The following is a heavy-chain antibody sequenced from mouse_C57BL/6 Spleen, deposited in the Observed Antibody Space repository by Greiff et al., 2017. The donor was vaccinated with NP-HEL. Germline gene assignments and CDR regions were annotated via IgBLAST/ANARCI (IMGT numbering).Heavy chain of an antibody. J-gene: IGHJ2*01. CDR2: INPYNGGT. D-gene: IGHD2-5*01. CDR1: GYTFTDYY. CDR3: ARSGSNYVGTYYFDY. Sequence: EVQLQQSGPVLVKPGASVKMSCKASGYTFTDYYMNWVKQSHGKSLEWIGVINPYNGGTSYNQKFKGKATLTVDKSSSTAYMELNSLTSEDSAVYYCARSGSNYVGTYYFDYWGQGTTLTVSS. V-gene: IGHV1-19*01.